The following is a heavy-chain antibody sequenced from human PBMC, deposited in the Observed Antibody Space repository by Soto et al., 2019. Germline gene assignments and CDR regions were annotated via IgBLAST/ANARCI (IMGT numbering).Heavy chain of an antibody. CDR3: ARWNGYGDY. Sequence: EVQLLESGGGLVQPGGSLRLSCAASGFTVSTYGVTWVRQAPGKGLEWVSGFTGVIGTTHYADSVKGRFTITRDNSNNNVYLHMNSLRVEDTAVDYCARWNGYGDYWGRGTMVTVSS. CDR2: FTGVIGTT. CDR1: GFTVSTYG. D-gene: IGHD1-1*01. V-gene: IGHV3-23*01. J-gene: IGHJ4*02.